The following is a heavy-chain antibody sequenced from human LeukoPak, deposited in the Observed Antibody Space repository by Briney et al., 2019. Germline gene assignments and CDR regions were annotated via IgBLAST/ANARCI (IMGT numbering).Heavy chain of an antibody. CDR2: IWYDGTNK. Sequence: GGSLRLSCAASGFTFSNYGMHWVRQAPGKGLEWVAVIWYDGTNKYYADSVKGRFTISRDNSKNTLYLQMNSLRAEDTAVYYCAGPPAGYYYYMDVWGKGTTVTVSS. CDR3: AGPPAGYYYYMDV. V-gene: IGHV3-30*02. J-gene: IGHJ6*03. CDR1: GFTFSNYG.